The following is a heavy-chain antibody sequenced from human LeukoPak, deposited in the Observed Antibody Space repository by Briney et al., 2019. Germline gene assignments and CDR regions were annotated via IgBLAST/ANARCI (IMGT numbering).Heavy chain of an antibody. J-gene: IGHJ4*02. CDR2: IWYDGSNK. D-gene: IGHD6-19*01. CDR3: ARDSGGWYEYYFDY. V-gene: IGHV3-33*08. Sequence: PGGSLRLSCAASGFTFSNYWMHWVRQAPGKGLEWVAVIWYDGSNKYYADSVKGRFTISRDNSKNTLYLQMNSLRAEDTAVYYCARDSGGWYEYYFDYWGQGTLVTVSS. CDR1: GFTFSNYW.